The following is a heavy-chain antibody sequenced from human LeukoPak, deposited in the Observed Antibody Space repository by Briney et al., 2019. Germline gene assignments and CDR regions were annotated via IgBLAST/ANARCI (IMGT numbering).Heavy chain of an antibody. CDR3: ASSSSSGSVYYYYGMDV. V-gene: IGHV1-18*01. D-gene: IGHD6-6*01. Sequence: ASVKVSCKASGYTFTSYGISWVRQAPGQGLEWMGWISAYNGNTNYAQKLQGRVTMTTDTSTSTAYVELRSLRSDDTAVYYCASSSSSGSVYYYYGMDVWGQGTTVTVSS. CDR2: ISAYNGNT. J-gene: IGHJ6*02. CDR1: GYTFTSYG.